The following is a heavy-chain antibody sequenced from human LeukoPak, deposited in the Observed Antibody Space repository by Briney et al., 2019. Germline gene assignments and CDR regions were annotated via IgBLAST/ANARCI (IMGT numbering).Heavy chain of an antibody. D-gene: IGHD5-18*01. CDR1: GGSISSYY. CDR2: IYTSGST. Sequence: SETLSLTCTVSGGSISSYYWSWIRQPAGKGLEWIGRIYTSGSTNYNPSLESRVTMSVDTSKNQFSLKLSSVTAADTAVYYCARSSRRGYSSYDAFDIWGQGTMVTVSS. J-gene: IGHJ3*02. CDR3: ARSSRRGYSSYDAFDI. V-gene: IGHV4-4*07.